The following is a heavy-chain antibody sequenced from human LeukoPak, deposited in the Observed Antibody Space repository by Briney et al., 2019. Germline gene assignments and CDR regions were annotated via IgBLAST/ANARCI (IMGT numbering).Heavy chain of an antibody. D-gene: IGHD5-18*01. V-gene: IGHV1-2*02. Sequence: EASVTVSCTASGYTFTGYYMHWVRQAPGQGLEWMGWINPNSGGTNYAQKFQGRVTMTRDTSISTAYMELSRLRSDDTAVYYCARVAPPGYSYGPNWFDPWGQGTLVTVSS. CDR2: INPNSGGT. CDR1: GYTFTGYY. J-gene: IGHJ5*02. CDR3: ARVAPPGYSYGPNWFDP.